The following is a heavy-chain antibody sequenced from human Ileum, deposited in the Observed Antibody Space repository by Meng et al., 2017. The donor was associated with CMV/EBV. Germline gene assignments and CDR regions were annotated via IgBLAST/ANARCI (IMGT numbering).Heavy chain of an antibody. J-gene: IGHJ4*01. CDR2: IDWDDDT. CDR1: GFSLNTYGMR. D-gene: IGHD5-18*01. CDR3: ARMAYSYGFFGY. Sequence: SGPTLVKPTQTLTLTCTLSGFSLNTYGMRVSWIRQSPGKALEWLARIDWDDDTFYSTALKTRLTISKDTSKNQVVLTMTNMDPVDTATYYCARMAYSYGFFGYWGQGNQV. V-gene: IGHV2-70D*14.